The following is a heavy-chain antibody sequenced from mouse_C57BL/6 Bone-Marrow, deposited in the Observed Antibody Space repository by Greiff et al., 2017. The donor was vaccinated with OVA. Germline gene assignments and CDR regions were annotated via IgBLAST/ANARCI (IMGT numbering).Heavy chain of an antibody. Sequence: EVQLQQSGGGSVQPGGSLRLSCPTSGFTFTDYYLSWVRQPPGKAMEWLAIIRNKAIGYTADYSASVKGRFTISRDNSQNILYLQMNTLRTEDSATYYCARAPPYYYAMDYWGQGTSVTVSS. CDR1: GFTFTDYY. J-gene: IGHJ4*01. V-gene: IGHV7-3*02. CDR2: IRNKAIGYTA. CDR3: ARAPPYYYAMDY.